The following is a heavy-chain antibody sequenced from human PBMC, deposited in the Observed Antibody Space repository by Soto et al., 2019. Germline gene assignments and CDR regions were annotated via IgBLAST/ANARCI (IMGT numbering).Heavy chain of an antibody. CDR1: GFTVSNNY. CDR2: IYSGGYT. D-gene: IGHD3-10*01. Sequence: EVQLVESGGGLIQPGGSLRLSCAVSGFTVSNNYMSWVRQAPGKGLEGVSVIYSGGYTAYGDSVKGRFTISRDNSKNTPQINSLGAAAPAVFYWAPPPGGGGYWGQGTLVTVSS. V-gene: IGHV3-53*01. CDR3: APPPGGGGY. J-gene: IGHJ4*02.